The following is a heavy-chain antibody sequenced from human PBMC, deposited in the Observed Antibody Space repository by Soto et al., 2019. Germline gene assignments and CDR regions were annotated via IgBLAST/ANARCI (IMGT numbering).Heavy chain of an antibody. J-gene: IGHJ6*03. CDR2: ISGSGGST. D-gene: IGHD4-4*01. CDR1: GFTFSSYA. V-gene: IGHV3-23*01. Sequence: HPGGSLRLSCAASGFTFSSYAMSWVRQAPGKGLEWVSAISGSGGSTYYADSVKGRFTISRDNSKNTLYLQMNSLRAEDTAVYYCAKDGDQYSNYRVWGLYYMDVWGKGTTVTVSS. CDR3: AKDGDQYSNYRVWGLYYMDV.